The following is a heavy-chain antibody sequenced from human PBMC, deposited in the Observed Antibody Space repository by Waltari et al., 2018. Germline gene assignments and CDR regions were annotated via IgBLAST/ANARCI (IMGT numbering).Heavy chain of an antibody. Sequence: EVQLVESGGGLVKPGRSLRLSCTGSGFTFGDYSMSWFRQAPGKGLEWVGFIRSKAYGETAEYAASVKDRFTISRDDSKSIAYLQMNSLKTEDTAVYYCTRGYCSGATCYLGAFDVWGQGTMAIVS. CDR1: GFTFGDYS. V-gene: IGHV3-49*05. CDR3: TRGYCSGATCYLGAFDV. J-gene: IGHJ3*01. D-gene: IGHD2-15*01. CDR2: IRSKAYGETA.